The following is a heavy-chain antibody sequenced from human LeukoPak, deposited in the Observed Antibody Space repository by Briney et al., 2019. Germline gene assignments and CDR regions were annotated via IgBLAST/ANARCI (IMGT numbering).Heavy chain of an antibody. D-gene: IGHD3-10*01. CDR2: IFHSGST. V-gene: IGHV4-38-2*01. Sequence: SETLPLTCAVSGYSISSGYYWGWIRQPPGKGLGWIGSIFHSGSTYYNPSLKSRVNMSVDTSKNQISLKLSSVTAADTAVYYCARASGSYGSGSYYYYGMDVWGKGTTVTVSS. CDR1: GYSISSGYY. J-gene: IGHJ6*04. CDR3: ARASGSYGSGSYYYYGMDV.